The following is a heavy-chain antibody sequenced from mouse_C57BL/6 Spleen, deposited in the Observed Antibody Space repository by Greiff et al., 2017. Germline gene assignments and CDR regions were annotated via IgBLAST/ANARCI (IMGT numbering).Heavy chain of an antibody. V-gene: IGHV14-2*01. J-gene: IGHJ2*01. CDR3: ARSEYYGSRYYFDY. CDR2: IDPEDGET. Sequence: VQLQQSGAELVKPGASVKLSCTASGFNIKDYYMHWVKQRTEQGLEWIGRIDPEDGETTSAPKFQGKATITADTSSNIAYLQLSSLTSEDTAVYYCARSEYYGSRYYFDYWGQGTTLTVSS. CDR1: GFNIKDYY. D-gene: IGHD1-1*01.